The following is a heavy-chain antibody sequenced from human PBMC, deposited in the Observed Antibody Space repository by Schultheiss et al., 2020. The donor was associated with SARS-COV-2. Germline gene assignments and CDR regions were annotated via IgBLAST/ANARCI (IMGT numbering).Heavy chain of an antibody. J-gene: IGHJ6*02. D-gene: IGHD3-3*01. V-gene: IGHV3-48*02. CDR2: ISSSSSTI. CDR3: ARETEQSIFGVVPEYYYGMDV. Sequence: GGSLRLSCAASGFTFSSYSMNWVRQAPGKGLEWVSYISSSSSTIYYADSVKGRFTISRDNAKNSLYLQMNSLRDEDTAVYYCARETEQSIFGVVPEYYYGMDVWGQGTTVTVSS. CDR1: GFTFSSYS.